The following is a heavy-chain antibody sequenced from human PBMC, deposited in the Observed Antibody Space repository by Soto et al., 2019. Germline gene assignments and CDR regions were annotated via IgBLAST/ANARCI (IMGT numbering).Heavy chain of an antibody. J-gene: IGHJ6*02. V-gene: IGHV1-58*02. CDR3: SADRPDIGVGWWV. CDR1: GSGFIRSG. CDR2: IVVASGQT. D-gene: IGHD2-15*01. Sequence: SLKGSWKAAGSGFIRSGIQWVRQAHGQRLEWIGWIVVASGQTNYAQNFRGRVAITRDTSTATAYIELTGLTSEDTAVYFCSADRPDIGVGWWVWGQGTTVTVSS.